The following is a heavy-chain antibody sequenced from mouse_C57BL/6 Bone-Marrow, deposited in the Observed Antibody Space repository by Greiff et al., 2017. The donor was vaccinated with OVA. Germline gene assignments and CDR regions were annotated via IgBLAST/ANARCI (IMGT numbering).Heavy chain of an antibody. CDR3: ARGTEGAMDY. V-gene: IGHV1-50*01. Sequence: QVQLQQPGAELVKPGASVKLSCKASGYTFTSYWMQWVKQRPGQGLEWIGEIDPSDSYTNYNQKFKGKATLTVDTSSSTAYMQLSSLTYEDSAVYYCARGTEGAMDYWGQGTSVTVSS. D-gene: IGHD3-3*01. J-gene: IGHJ4*01. CDR2: IDPSDSYT. CDR1: GYTFTSYW.